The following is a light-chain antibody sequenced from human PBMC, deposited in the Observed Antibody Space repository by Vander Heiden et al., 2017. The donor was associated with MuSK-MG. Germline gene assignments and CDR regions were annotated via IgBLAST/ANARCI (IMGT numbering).Light chain of an antibody. CDR3: QQYDNLPIT. J-gene: IGKJ5*01. Sequence: DIPMTQPPSSLSASVGDRVTITCQASQDISNYLNWYQQKPGKAPKLLIYDASNLETGVPSRFSGSGSGSDFTFTISSLQPEDIATYYCQQYDNLPITFGQGTRLEIK. V-gene: IGKV1-33*01. CDR2: DAS. CDR1: QDISNY.